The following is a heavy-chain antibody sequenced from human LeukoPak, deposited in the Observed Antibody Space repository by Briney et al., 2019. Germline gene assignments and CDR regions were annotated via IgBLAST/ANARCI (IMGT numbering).Heavy chain of an antibody. D-gene: IGHD2-2*01. J-gene: IGHJ3*02. V-gene: IGHV4-30-2*01. Sequence: PSETLSLTCAVYGGSFSGYSWSWIRQPPGKGLEWIGYIYHSGSTYYNPSLKSRVTISVDRSKNQFSLKLSSVTAADTAVYYCATTDLGYCSSTSCLDAFDIWGQGTMVTVSS. CDR1: GGSFSGYS. CDR2: IYHSGST. CDR3: ATTDLGYCSSTSCLDAFDI.